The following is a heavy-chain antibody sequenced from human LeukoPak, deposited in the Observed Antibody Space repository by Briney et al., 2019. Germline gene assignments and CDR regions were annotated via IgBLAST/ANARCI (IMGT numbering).Heavy chain of an antibody. CDR2: VYYTGAS. CDR1: GGSVSSSSYY. CDR3: ARGAPPQN. V-gene: IGHV4-39*07. Sequence: PSETLSLTCTVSGGSVSSSSYYWGWIRQPPGKGLEWIGSVYYTGASYYNPSLKSRVTISIDTSKKHFSLKLTSVTAADTAVYYCARGAPPQNWGQGTLVTVSS. J-gene: IGHJ4*02.